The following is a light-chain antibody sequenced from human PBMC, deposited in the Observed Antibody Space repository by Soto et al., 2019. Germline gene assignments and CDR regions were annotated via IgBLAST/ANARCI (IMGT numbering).Light chain of an antibody. Sequence: QLVLTQPPSASGTPGQRITISCSGSTSNIGSNPVNWYQQLPGTAPRLLIYSSNQRPSGVPDRFSGSKSGTSASLAINGLQSEDEAGYYCAAWDDNLNGPGVVFGGGTKLTVL. CDR2: SSN. CDR3: AAWDDNLNGPGVV. J-gene: IGLJ2*01. CDR1: TSNIGSNP. V-gene: IGLV1-44*01.